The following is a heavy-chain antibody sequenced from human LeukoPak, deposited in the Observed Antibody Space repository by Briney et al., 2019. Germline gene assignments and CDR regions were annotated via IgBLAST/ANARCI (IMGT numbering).Heavy chain of an antibody. CDR3: HQLGTFDI. V-gene: IGHV3-66*01. D-gene: IGHD5-24*01. Sequence: GGSLRLSCAVSGSTVSNNYMSWVRQAPGKGLEWVSVIYSGGSTYYANSVKGRFSISRDNSKNTVYLQMNSLRAEDTAVYYCHQLGTFDIWGQGTMVTVSS. CDR2: IYSGGST. CDR1: GSTVSNNY. J-gene: IGHJ3*02.